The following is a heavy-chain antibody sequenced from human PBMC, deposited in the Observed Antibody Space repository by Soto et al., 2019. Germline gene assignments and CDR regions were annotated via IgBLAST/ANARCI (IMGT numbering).Heavy chain of an antibody. Sequence: EVQLVETGGGLIQPGGSLRLSCAASGFTVSSNYMSWVRQAPGKGVEWVSVIYSGGSTYYADSVKGRFTISRDNSKNTLYLQMNSLRAEDTAVYYCARDFTSGYYYGSGSYLGAFDIWGQGTMVTVSS. J-gene: IGHJ3*02. CDR1: GFTVSSNY. CDR3: ARDFTSGYYYGSGSYLGAFDI. V-gene: IGHV3-53*02. CDR2: IYSGGST. D-gene: IGHD3-10*01.